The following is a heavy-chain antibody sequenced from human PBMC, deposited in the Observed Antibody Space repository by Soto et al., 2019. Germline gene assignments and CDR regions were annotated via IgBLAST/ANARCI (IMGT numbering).Heavy chain of an antibody. D-gene: IGHD1-20*01. CDR1: GFTFSSYA. V-gene: IGHV3-23*01. CDR2: ISGSGGSS. Sequence: GGSLRLSCAASGFTFSSYAMSWVRQAPGKGLEWVSAISGSGGSSYHADSVKGRFTISRDNSKNTLYLQMNSLRAEDTAVYYCAKDRPQVYYYFDYWGQGTLVTVSS. CDR3: AKDRPQVYYYFDY. J-gene: IGHJ4*02.